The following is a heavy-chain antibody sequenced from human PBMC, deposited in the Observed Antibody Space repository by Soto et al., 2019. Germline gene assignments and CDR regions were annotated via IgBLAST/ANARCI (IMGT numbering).Heavy chain of an antibody. CDR1: GGSISSYY. CDR3: ARDKGYYGSGRYYPDV. V-gene: IGHV4-59*01. CDR2: IYYSGST. D-gene: IGHD3-10*01. J-gene: IGHJ6*02. Sequence: QVQLQESGPGLVKPSETLSLTCTVSGGSISSYYWSWIRQPPGKGLEWIGYIYYSGSTNYNPSLKSRVTISVDTSKNQFSLKLSSVTAADTAVYYCARDKGYYGSGRYYPDVWGQGTTVTVSS.